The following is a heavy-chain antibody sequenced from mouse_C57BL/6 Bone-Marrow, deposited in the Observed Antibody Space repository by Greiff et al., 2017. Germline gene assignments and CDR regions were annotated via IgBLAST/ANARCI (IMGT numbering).Heavy chain of an antibody. D-gene: IGHD1-1*01. CDR1: GYTFTSYW. Sequence: VQLVESGAELVKPGASVKLSCKASGYTFTSYWMHWVKQRPGQGLEWIGMIHPNSGSTNYNEKFKSKATLTVDKSSSTAYMQLSSLTSEDSAVYYCAGGVHGSPPFAYWGQGTLVTVSA. V-gene: IGHV1-64*01. CDR2: IHPNSGST. CDR3: AGGVHGSPPFAY. J-gene: IGHJ3*01.